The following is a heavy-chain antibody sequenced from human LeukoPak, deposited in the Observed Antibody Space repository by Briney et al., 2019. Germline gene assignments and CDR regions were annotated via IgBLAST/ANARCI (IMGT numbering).Heavy chain of an antibody. J-gene: IGHJ4*02. CDR1: GFTFSSYW. Sequence: GGSLRLSCAASGFTFSSYWMHLVRQAPGKGLVWVSRINSDGSSTSYADSVKGRFTISRDNAKNTLYLQMNSLRAEDTAVYYCARDWGRRADFDYWGQGTLVTVSS. V-gene: IGHV3-74*01. CDR3: ARDWGRRADFDY. D-gene: IGHD7-27*01. CDR2: INSDGSST.